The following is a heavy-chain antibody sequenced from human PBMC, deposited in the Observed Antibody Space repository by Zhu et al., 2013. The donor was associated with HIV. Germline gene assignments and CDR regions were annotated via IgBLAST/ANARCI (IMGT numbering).Heavy chain of an antibody. CDR1: GGTFSSYA. J-gene: IGHJ2*01. D-gene: IGHD5-18*01. CDR2: IIPIFGTA. CDR3: ARDPRLRHTAMVTSMEWYFDL. V-gene: IGHV1-69*01. Sequence: QVQLVQSGAEVKKPGSSVKVSCKASGGTFSSYAISWVRQAPGQGLEWMGGIIPIFGTANYAQKFQGRVTITADESTSTAYMELSSLRSEDTAVYYCARDPRLRHTAMVTSMEWYFDLWGLAPWSLSPQ.